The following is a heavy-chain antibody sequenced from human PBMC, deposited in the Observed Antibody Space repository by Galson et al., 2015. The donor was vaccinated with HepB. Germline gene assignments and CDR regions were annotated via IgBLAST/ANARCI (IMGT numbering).Heavy chain of an antibody. CDR1: GFTFSTYS. CDR2: ISSGSNAI. V-gene: IGHV3-48*02. Sequence: SLRLSCAASGFTFSTYSMNWVRQAPGKGLEWVSYISSGSNAIYYADSVKGRFTISRDNAKNSLYLQMNSLRDEDTAVYYCVRGELRYSDWLAQWGQGTLVTVSS. J-gene: IGHJ5*02. CDR3: VRGELRYSDWLAQ. D-gene: IGHD3-9*01.